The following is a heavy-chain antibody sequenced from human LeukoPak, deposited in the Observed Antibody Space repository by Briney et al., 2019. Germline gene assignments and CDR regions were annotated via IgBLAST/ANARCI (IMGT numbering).Heavy chain of an antibody. V-gene: IGHV1-69*13. CDR1: GGTFSSYA. CDR2: IIPIFSTA. CDR3: ARGYPWVSSGSPFYYFDY. J-gene: IGHJ4*02. D-gene: IGHD3-10*01. Sequence: GASVKVSCKASGGTFSSYAISWVRQAPGQGLEWMGGIIPIFSTANYAQKFQGRVTITADESTSTAYMELSSLRSEDTAVYYCARGYPWVSSGSPFYYFDYWGQGTLVTVSS.